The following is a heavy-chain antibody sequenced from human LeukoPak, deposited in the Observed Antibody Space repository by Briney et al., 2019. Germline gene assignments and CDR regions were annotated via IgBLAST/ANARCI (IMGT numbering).Heavy chain of an antibody. J-gene: IGHJ4*02. CDR2: ISGGGDTT. CDR3: AKALWLGQLVGY. Sequence: GGSLRLSCAASGFTFTSYGMTWVRQAPGKGLEWVSSISGGGDTTYYADSVKGRFTIFRDNSKNTLFLQMSSLRAEDTAVYYCAKALWLGQLVGYWGQGTLVTVSS. V-gene: IGHV3-23*01. D-gene: IGHD3-10*01. CDR1: GFTFTSYG.